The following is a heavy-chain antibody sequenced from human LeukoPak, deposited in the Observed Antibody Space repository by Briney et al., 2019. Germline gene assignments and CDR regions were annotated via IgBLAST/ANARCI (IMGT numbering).Heavy chain of an antibody. Sequence: GGSLRLSCAASGFTVSNNYMNWVRQAPGKGLEWVSIIYSGGATYYTDSVKGRFTISRDNSKNTLYLQMNSLRAEDTAVYYCARVVTAIPGDAIDIWGQGTMVTVSS. CDR2: IYSGGAT. CDR3: ARVVTAIPGDAIDI. CDR1: GFTVSNNY. V-gene: IGHV3-53*01. D-gene: IGHD2-21*02. J-gene: IGHJ3*02.